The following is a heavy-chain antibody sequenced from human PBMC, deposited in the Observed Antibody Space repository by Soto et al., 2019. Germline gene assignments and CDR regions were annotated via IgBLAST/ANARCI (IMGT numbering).Heavy chain of an antibody. CDR3: ARSNRRYFDWLSSYFDY. J-gene: IGHJ4*02. V-gene: IGHV6-1*01. CDR2: TYYRSKWYN. Sequence: SQTLSLPCAISGDSVSSNSAAWNWIRQSPSRGLEWLGRTYYRSKWYNDYAVSVKSRITINPDTSKNQFSLQLNSVTPEDTAVYYCARSNRRYFDWLSSYFDYWGQGTLVTVSS. D-gene: IGHD3-9*01. CDR1: GDSVSSNSAA.